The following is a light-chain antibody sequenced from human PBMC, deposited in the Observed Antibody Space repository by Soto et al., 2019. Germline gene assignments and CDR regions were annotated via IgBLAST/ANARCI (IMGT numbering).Light chain of an antibody. V-gene: IGLV2-14*03. Sequence: QSALTQPRSVSGSPGQSVTIPCTGTSSDIGGHNYVSWYQQHPGKAPKLMIYDVSNRPSGVSNRFSGSKSGNTASLTISGLQAEDEADYYCSSYTSSSTLEVFGTGTKVTVL. CDR3: SSYTSSSTLEV. J-gene: IGLJ1*01. CDR2: DVS. CDR1: SSDIGGHNY.